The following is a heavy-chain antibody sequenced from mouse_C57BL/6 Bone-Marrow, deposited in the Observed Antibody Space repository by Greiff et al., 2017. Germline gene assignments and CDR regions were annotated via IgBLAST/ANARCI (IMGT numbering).Heavy chain of an antibody. J-gene: IGHJ4*01. CDR2: IYPGDGDT. Sequence: VQLQQSGAELVKPGASVKISCKASGYAFSSYWMNWVKQRPGKGLEWIGQIYPGDGDTNYNGKFKGKATLTADKSSSTAYMQLSRLTSADSAVYFCARALRYFYYAMDYWGQGTSVTVSS. CDR3: ARALRYFYYAMDY. CDR1: GYAFSSYW. D-gene: IGHD1-1*01. V-gene: IGHV1-80*01.